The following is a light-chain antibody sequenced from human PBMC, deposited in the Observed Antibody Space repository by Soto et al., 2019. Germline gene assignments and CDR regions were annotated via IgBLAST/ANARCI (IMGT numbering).Light chain of an antibody. Sequence: EIVLTQSPATLSLSPGERATLSCRASQSVSSYLAWYQQKPGQAPRLLIYDASNRATGIPDRFSGSGSGTDFNLTISSLEPEDFAIYYCQQRSNWPPVTFGGGTKVEIK. CDR3: QQRSNWPPVT. J-gene: IGKJ4*01. CDR2: DAS. CDR1: QSVSSY. V-gene: IGKV3-11*01.